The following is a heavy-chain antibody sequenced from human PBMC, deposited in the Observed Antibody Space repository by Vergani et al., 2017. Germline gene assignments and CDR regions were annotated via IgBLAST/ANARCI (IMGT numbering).Heavy chain of an antibody. CDR2: VFHLGTL. Sequence: QVQLQESCPGLLRPSETLSLTCRVSGLSITGGNYWGWVRQSPVSGLEWLGSVFHLGTLYYNPSLQSRVTISMDANNHFSLKLTSVTAADTAVYYCVRDFHSRGPFDVWGQGSLVTVAS. CDR3: VRDFHSRGPFDV. J-gene: IGHJ4*02. D-gene: IGHD3/OR15-3a*01. V-gene: IGHV4-38-2*02. CDR1: GLSITGGNY.